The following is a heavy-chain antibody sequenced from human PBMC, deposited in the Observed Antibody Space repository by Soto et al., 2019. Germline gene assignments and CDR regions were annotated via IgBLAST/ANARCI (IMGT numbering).Heavy chain of an antibody. CDR2: ISFSGST. CDR1: GGSISSGNYY. CDR3: ATMGTPATGLYFFDY. J-gene: IGHJ4*02. D-gene: IGHD2-15*01. Sequence: QVQLQESGPGLVKPSQTLSLTCTVSGGSISSGNYYWSWIRQPPGKGLEWIGFISFSGSTYYSTSLKRRVTISVDTSKSQLSLNLSCVTAADTAVYYCATMGTPATGLYFFDYGGQGSLVTVSS. V-gene: IGHV4-30-4*01.